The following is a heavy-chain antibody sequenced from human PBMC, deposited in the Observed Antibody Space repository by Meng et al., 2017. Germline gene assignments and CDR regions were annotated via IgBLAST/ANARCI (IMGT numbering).Heavy chain of an antibody. V-gene: IGHV4-34*01. J-gene: IGHJ4*02. CDR1: GFIFSDYY. CDR2: INHSGST. CDR3: ARGRIRGYMDY. Sequence: ESLKISCAASGFIFSDYYISWIRQAPGKGLEWIGEINHSGSTNYNPSLKSRVTISVDTSKNQFSLKLSSVTAADTAVYYCARGRIRGYMDYWGQGTLVTVSS. D-gene: IGHD1-14*01.